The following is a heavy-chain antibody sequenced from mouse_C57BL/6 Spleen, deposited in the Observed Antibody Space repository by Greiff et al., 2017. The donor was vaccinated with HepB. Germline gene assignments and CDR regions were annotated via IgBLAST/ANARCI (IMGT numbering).Heavy chain of an antibody. CDR1: GYSFTSGYY. J-gene: IGHJ2*01. V-gene: IGHV3-6*01. CDR2: ISYDGSN. Sequence: EVKLMESGPGLVKPSQSLSLTCSVTGYSFTSGYYWNWIRQFPGNKLEWMGYISYDGSNNYNPSLKNRISITRDTSKNQFFLKLNSVTTEDTATYYCARSPPLDYFDYWGQGTTLTVSS. CDR3: ARSPPLDYFDY.